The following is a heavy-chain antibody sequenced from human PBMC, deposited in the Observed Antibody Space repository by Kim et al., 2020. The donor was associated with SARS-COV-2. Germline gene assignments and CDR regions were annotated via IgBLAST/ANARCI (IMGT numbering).Heavy chain of an antibody. D-gene: IGHD3-10*01. CDR2: ISGSGGST. CDR1: GFTFSSYA. V-gene: IGHV3-23*01. CDR3: AKDRRITMVRGVIAPYFDD. Sequence: GGSLRLSCAASGFTFSSYAMSWVRQAPGKGLEWVSAISGSGGSTYYADSVKGRFTISRDNSKNTLYLQMNSLRAEDTAVYYCAKDRRITMVRGVIAPYFDDWGQGTLVTVSS. J-gene: IGHJ4*02.